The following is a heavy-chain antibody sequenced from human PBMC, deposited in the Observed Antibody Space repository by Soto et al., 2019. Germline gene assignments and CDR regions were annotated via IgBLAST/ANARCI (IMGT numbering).Heavy chain of an antibody. D-gene: IGHD6-19*01. V-gene: IGHV4-59*12. J-gene: IGHJ4*02. CDR3: ARSALAGTRFDY. Sequence: SETLSLTCTVSGGSLSGYYWSWIRQPPGKGLEWIGDFYSSGSPHHNPSLKNRVSISEDRSKNEFSLKLSSVTAADTAVYYCARSALAGTRFDYWGQGTLVTVSS. CDR1: GGSLSGYY. CDR2: FYSSGSP.